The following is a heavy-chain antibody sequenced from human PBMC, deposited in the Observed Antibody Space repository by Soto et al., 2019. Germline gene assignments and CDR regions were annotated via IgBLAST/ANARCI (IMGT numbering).Heavy chain of an antibody. D-gene: IGHD4-17*01. Sequence: SETLSLTCTVSGGSISSYYWSWIRQPPGKGLEWIGYIYYSGSTNYNPSLKSRVTISVDTSKNQFSLKLSSVTAADTAVYYCARDRIPPGRTTVTTYRGMSWFDPWGQGTLVTVSS. CDR3: ARDRIPPGRTTVTTYRGMSWFDP. J-gene: IGHJ5*02. V-gene: IGHV4-59*01. CDR2: IYYSGST. CDR1: GGSISSYY.